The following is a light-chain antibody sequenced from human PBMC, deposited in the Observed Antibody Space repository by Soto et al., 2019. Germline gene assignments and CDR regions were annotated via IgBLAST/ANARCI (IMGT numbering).Light chain of an antibody. CDR3: AAWDDSLSGYV. CDR2: RNN. V-gene: IGLV1-47*01. J-gene: IGLJ1*01. CDR1: TSNIGSNY. Sequence: QSVLTQPPSASGTPGQRVTISCSGSTSNIGSNYVYWNQQLPGTAPKLLIYRNNQRPSGVPDRFSGSKSGTSASLAISGLRSEDEADYHCAAWDDSLSGYVFGTGTKLTVL.